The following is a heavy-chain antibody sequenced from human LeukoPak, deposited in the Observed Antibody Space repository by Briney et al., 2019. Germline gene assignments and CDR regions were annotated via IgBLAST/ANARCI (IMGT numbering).Heavy chain of an antibody. D-gene: IGHD1-1*01. CDR3: ARARGAWNYMDV. CDR1: GFTFSSYS. V-gene: IGHV3-21*01. CDR2: ISSSSSYI. J-gene: IGHJ6*03. Sequence: PGGSLRLSCAASGFTFSSYSMNWVRQAPGKGLEWVSSISSSSSYIYYADSVKGRFTISRDNAKNSLYLQMNSLRAEDTAVYYCARARGAWNYMDVWGKGTTVTVSS.